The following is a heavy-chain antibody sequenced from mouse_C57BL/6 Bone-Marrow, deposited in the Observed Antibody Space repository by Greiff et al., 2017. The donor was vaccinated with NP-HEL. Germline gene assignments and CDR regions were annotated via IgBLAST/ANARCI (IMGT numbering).Heavy chain of an antibody. CDR3: TMDDGSSYYFDY. CDR2: IDPENGDT. V-gene: IGHV14-4*01. Sequence: VQLQQSGAELVRPGASVKLSCTASGFNIKDDYMHWVKQRPEQGLEWIGWIDPENGDTEYSSKFQGKATITADTSSNPAYLQLSSLTSEDTAVYYCTMDDGSSYYFDYWGQGTTLTVSS. J-gene: IGHJ2*01. CDR1: GFNIKDDY. D-gene: IGHD1-1*01.